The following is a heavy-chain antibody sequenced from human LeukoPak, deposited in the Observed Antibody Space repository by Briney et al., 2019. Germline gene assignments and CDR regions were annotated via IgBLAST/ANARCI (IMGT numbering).Heavy chain of an antibody. J-gene: IGHJ6*02. CDR1: GFTFSSYW. CDR3: VRDSRYCPDV. Sequence: PGGSLRLSCAASGFTFSSYWIHWVRQAPGKGLMWVSRLISDGSSASYADSVKGRFTISRDNTKNILYLQMNSLRAEDTAVYYCVRDSRYCPDVWGQGTTVTVSS. D-gene: IGHD2-8*02. V-gene: IGHV3-74*01. CDR2: LISDGSSA.